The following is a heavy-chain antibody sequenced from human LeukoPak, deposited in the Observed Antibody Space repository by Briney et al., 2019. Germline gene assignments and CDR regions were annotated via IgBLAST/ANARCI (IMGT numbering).Heavy chain of an antibody. J-gene: IGHJ6*03. CDR1: GGTFSSYA. D-gene: IGHD4-17*01. Sequence: GASVKVSCKASGGTFSSYAISWVRQAPGQGLEWMGWINPNSGGTNYAQKFQGRVTMTRDTSISTAYMELSRLRSDDTAVYYCARDRSFDYDYYYYYYMDVWGKGTTVTISS. V-gene: IGHV1-2*02. CDR2: INPNSGGT. CDR3: ARDRSFDYDYYYYYYMDV.